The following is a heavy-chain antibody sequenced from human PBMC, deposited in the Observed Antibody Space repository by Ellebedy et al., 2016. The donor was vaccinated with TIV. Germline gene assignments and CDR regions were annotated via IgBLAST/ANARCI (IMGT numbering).Heavy chain of an antibody. CDR2: ISFDGSNT. CDR1: GFTFGGFG. J-gene: IGHJ4*02. Sequence: GGSLRLSXAGSGFTFGGFGIHWVRQAPGKGLEWVAVISFDGSNTYYADSMKGRFTISRDNSKNTLFLQLNSLRTEDTAVYYCAKSKETYVQGADPYDYWGQGTLVTVSS. D-gene: IGHD3-10*02. CDR3: AKSKETYVQGADPYDY. V-gene: IGHV3-30*18.